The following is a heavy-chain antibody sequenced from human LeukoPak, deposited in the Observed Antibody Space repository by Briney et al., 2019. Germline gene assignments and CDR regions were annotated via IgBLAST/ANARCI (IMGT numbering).Heavy chain of an antibody. V-gene: IGHV4-39*07. CDR3: AREGDSSGPNHAFDI. CDR1: GGSISSSSYY. J-gene: IGHJ3*02. D-gene: IGHD3-22*01. Sequence: PSETLSLTCTVSGGSISSSSYYWGWIRQPPGKGLEWIGSIYYSGSTYYNPSLKSRVTISVDTSKNQFSLKLSSVTAADTAVYYCAREGDSSGPNHAFDIWGQGTMVTVSS. CDR2: IYYSGST.